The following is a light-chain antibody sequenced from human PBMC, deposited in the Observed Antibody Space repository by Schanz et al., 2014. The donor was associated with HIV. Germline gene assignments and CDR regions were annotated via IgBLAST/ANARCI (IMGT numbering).Light chain of an antibody. J-gene: IGKJ1*01. CDR3: QQYNNWPPAWT. CDR1: QSISNTY. V-gene: IGKV3-15*01. Sequence: ETVLTQSPGSLSLSPGERATLSCRASQSISNTYLAWYQQKPGQAPRLLINGASTRATGIPARFSGSGSGTEFTLTISSLQSEDFAVYYCQQYNNWPPAWTFGQGTKVEIK. CDR2: GAS.